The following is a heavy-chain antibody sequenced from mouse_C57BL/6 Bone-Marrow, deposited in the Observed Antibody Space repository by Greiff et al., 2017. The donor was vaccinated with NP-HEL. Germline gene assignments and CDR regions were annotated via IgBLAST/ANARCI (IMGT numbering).Heavy chain of an antibody. CDR3: ASEAYSNYDY. D-gene: IGHD2-5*01. CDR1: GYTFTSYW. Sequence: QVQLQQPGAELVMPGASVKLSCKASGYTFTSYWMHWVKQRPGQGLEWIGEIDPSDSYTNYNQKFKGKSTLTVDKSSSTAYMQLSSLTSEDSAVYYCASEAYSNYDYWGQGTTLTVSA. V-gene: IGHV1-69*01. CDR2: IDPSDSYT. J-gene: IGHJ2*01.